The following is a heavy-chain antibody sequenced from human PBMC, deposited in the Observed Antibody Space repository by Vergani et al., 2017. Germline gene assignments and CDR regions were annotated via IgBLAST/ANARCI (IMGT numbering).Heavy chain of an antibody. CDR1: GFTFSSYG. Sequence: QVQLVESGGGVVQPGRSLRLSCAASGFTFSSYGMHWVRQAPGKGLEWVAVIWYDGSNKYYADSVKGRFTISRDNSKNTLYLQMNSLRAEDTAVYYCAKDHDYYMDVWGKGTTVTVSS. J-gene: IGHJ6*03. CDR3: AKDHDYYMDV. CDR2: IWYDGSNK. V-gene: IGHV3-33*06.